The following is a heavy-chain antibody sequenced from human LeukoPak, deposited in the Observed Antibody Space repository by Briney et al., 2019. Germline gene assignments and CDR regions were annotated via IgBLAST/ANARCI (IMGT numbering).Heavy chain of an antibody. Sequence: APVKVSCKASGYTFTSYDINWVRQATGQGLEWMGWMNPNSGNTGYAQKFQGRVTMTRNTSISTAYMELSSLRSEDTAVYYCARGPEMGYELGIDYWGQGTLVTVSS. J-gene: IGHJ4*02. CDR3: ARGPEMGYELGIDY. V-gene: IGHV1-8*01. CDR2: MNPNSGNT. CDR1: GYTFTSYD. D-gene: IGHD5-24*01.